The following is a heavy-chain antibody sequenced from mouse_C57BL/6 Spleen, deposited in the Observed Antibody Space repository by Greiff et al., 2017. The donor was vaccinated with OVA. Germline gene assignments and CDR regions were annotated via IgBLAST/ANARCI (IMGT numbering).Heavy chain of an antibody. CDR1: GYSFTDYN. Sequence: VQLKESGPELVKPGASVKISCKASGYSFTDYNMNWVKQSNGKSLEWIGVINPNYGTTSYNQKFKGKATLTVDQSSSTAYMQLNSLTSEDSAVYYCARSLYYGSSDAMDYWGQGTSVTVSS. J-gene: IGHJ4*01. CDR3: ARSLYYGSSDAMDY. CDR2: INPNYGTT. D-gene: IGHD1-1*01. V-gene: IGHV1-39*01.